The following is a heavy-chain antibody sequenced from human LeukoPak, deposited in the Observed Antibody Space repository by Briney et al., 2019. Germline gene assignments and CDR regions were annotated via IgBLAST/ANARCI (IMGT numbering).Heavy chain of an antibody. CDR2: IYYSGST. Sequence: SETLSLTCTVSGGSLSSYYWSWIRQPPGKGLEWIGYIYYSGSTNYNPSLKSRVTISVDTSKNQFSLKLSSVTTADTAVYYCARVRGDYVWGSYRPTYYFDYWGQGTLVTVSS. V-gene: IGHV4-59*01. CDR1: GGSLSSYY. D-gene: IGHD3-16*02. J-gene: IGHJ4*02. CDR3: ARVRGDYVWGSYRPTYYFDY.